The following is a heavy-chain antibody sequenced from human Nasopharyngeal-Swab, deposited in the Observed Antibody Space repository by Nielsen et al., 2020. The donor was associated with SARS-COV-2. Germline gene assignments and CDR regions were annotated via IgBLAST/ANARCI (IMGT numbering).Heavy chain of an antibody. V-gene: IGHV4-34*01. D-gene: IGHD3-10*01. CDR2: INHSGST. CDR3: ARAPDYGSGSYYFLSQYYYYGMDV. CDR1: GGSFSGYY. Sequence: GSLRLSCAVYGGSFSGYYRSWIRQPPGKGLEWIGEINHSGSTNYNPSLKSRVTISVDTSKNQFSLKLSSVTAADTAVYYCARAPDYGSGSYYFLSQYYYYGMDVWGQGTTVTVSS. J-gene: IGHJ6*02.